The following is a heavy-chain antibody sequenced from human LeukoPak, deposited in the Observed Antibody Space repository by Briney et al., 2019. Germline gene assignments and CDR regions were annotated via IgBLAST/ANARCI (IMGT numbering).Heavy chain of an antibody. CDR3: ARRVRSADHRCDY. CDR2: IYYSGST. D-gene: IGHD1-14*01. Sequence: SETLSLTCTVSAGSISSSSYYWGWIRQPPGKGLEWIAIIYYSGSTYYNPSLKSRVTISVDTSKNQFSLQVTSVTAADTAVYYCARRVRSADHRCDYWGQGTLVTVSS. V-gene: IGHV4-39*07. CDR1: AGSISSSSYY. J-gene: IGHJ4*02.